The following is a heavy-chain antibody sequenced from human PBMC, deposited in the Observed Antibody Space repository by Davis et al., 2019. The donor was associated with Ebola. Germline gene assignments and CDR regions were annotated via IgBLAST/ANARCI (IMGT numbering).Heavy chain of an antibody. CDR1: GGSMSSYY. Sequence: MPGGSLRLSCTVSGGSMSSYYWSWIRQPPGKGLEWIGYIYYSGSTNYNPSLKSRVTISVDTSKNQFSLKLSSVTAADTAVYYCARLAAADEGLDYWGQGTLVTVSS. D-gene: IGHD6-13*01. J-gene: IGHJ4*02. CDR2: IYYSGST. V-gene: IGHV4-59*01. CDR3: ARLAAADEGLDY.